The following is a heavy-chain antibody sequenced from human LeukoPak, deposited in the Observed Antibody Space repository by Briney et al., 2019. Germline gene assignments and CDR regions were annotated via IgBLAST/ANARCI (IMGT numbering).Heavy chain of an antibody. CDR3: ARDRGPDSSGYYLSWFDP. CDR2: IYYSGST. V-gene: IGHV4-59*01. J-gene: IGHJ5*02. CDR1: GGSISSYY. Sequence: SETLSLTCTVSGGSISSYYWSWIRQPPGKGLEWIGCIYYSGSTNYNPSLKSRVTISVDTSKNQFSLKLSSVTAADTAVYYCARDRGPDSSGYYLSWFDPWGQGTLVTVSS. D-gene: IGHD3-22*01.